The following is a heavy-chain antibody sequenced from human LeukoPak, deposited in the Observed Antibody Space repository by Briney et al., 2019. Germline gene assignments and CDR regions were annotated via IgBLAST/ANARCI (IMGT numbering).Heavy chain of an antibody. CDR1: GGTFSSYA. CDR2: IIPILGIA. CDR3: ARAHYYDSSGYPGTDWYFDL. V-gene: IGHV1-69*04. D-gene: IGHD3-22*01. J-gene: IGHJ2*01. Sequence: ASVKVSCKASGGTFSSYAISWVRQAPGQGLEWMGRIIPILGIANYAQEFQGRVTITADKSTSTAYMELSSLRSEDTAVYYCARAHYYDSSGYPGTDWYFDLWGRGTLVTVSS.